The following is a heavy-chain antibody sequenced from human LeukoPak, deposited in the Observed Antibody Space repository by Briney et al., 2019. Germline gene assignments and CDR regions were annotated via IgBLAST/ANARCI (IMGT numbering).Heavy chain of an antibody. CDR1: GYTLTELS. Sequence: ASVKVSCKVSGYTLTELSIHWVRQAPGKGLEWMGGFDPEDGETIYAQKFQGRVTMTEDTSTDTAYMELSSLRSEDTAVYYCAITIFGVGRYYFDYWGQGTLVTVSS. CDR2: FDPEDGET. CDR3: AITIFGVGRYYFDY. J-gene: IGHJ4*02. D-gene: IGHD3-3*01. V-gene: IGHV1-24*01.